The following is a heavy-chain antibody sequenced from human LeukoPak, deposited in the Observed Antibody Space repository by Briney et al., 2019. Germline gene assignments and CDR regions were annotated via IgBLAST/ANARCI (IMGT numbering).Heavy chain of an antibody. Sequence: PGGSLRLSCTASGFTFSIYSMNWVRQAPGKGLEWVSSISSSSSSIYYADSVKGQFTISRDNAKNSLYLQMNNLRVEGTAVYYCARGPSCSSVSCYTTGLFDYWGRGTLVTVSS. D-gene: IGHD2-15*01. CDR2: ISSSSSSI. CDR1: GFTFSIYS. CDR3: ARGPSCSSVSCYTTGLFDY. J-gene: IGHJ4*02. V-gene: IGHV3-21*01.